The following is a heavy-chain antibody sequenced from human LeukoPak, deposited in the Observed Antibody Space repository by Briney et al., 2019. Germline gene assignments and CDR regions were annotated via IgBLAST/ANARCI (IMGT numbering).Heavy chain of an antibody. D-gene: IGHD6-19*01. CDR2: IYTSGST. J-gene: IGHJ4*02. CDR3: ARDRMVRGVIFNGSGPYSSGWYSDY. Sequence: SETLSLTCTVSGGPISSYYWSWIRQPAGKGLEWIGRIYTSGSTNYNPSLKSRVTMSVDTSKNQFSLKLSSVTAADTAVYYCARDRMVRGVIFNGSGPYSSGWYSDYWGQGTLVTVSS. CDR1: GGPISSYY. V-gene: IGHV4-4*07.